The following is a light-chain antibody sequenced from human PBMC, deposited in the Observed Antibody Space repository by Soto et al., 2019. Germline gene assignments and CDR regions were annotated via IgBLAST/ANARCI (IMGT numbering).Light chain of an antibody. Sequence: RQSVVTVSVSPRERATLSCRASQNVGKNLAWYQQKPGQAPRLLIYGASSRASGIPDKFSGSGSGTDFTLTISTLEPEDFAVYYCQQYQSSPRTFGQRAKV. V-gene: IGKV3-20*01. J-gene: IGKJ1*01. CDR2: GAS. CDR3: QQYQSSPRT. CDR1: QNVGKN.